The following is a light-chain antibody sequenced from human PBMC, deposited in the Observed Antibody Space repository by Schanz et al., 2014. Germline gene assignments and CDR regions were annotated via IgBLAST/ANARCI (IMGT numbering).Light chain of an antibody. CDR3: SSYTSSTTLV. CDR2: GNN. V-gene: IGLV1-44*01. CDR1: SSNIGRYA. J-gene: IGLJ3*02. Sequence: QSVLTQTPSASGTPGQRVTISCSGSSSNIGRYAVHWFQLLPGTAPKLLIYGNNQRPSGVPDRLSGSKPGTSGSLAISGLQSEDEADYYCSSYTSSTTLVFGGGTKVPVL.